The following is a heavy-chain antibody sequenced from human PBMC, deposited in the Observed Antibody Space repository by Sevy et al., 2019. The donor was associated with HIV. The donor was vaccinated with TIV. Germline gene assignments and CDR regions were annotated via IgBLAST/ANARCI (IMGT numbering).Heavy chain of an antibody. CDR3: AHRAGPIFDN. CDR1: GFTFSNYY. Sequence: GGSLRLSCVVSGFTFSNYYMSWVRQAPGKGLEWVSVISDSGGYTSYTDSVKGRFTISRDNSKNTLYLQMNSLRVEDTAIYYCAHRAGPIFDNWGHGTLVTVSS. D-gene: IGHD6-19*01. CDR2: ISDSGGYT. J-gene: IGHJ4*01. V-gene: IGHV3-23*01.